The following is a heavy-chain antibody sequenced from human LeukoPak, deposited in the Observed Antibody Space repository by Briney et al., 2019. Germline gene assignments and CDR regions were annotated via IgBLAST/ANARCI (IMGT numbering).Heavy chain of an antibody. V-gene: IGHV3-49*04. CDR2: IRSKDYVGTT. D-gene: IGHD1-26*01. CDR3: TRVPGGSYYRLDI. J-gene: IGHJ3*02. CDR1: GFTFGDFA. Sequence: PGVSLRLSCTASGFTFGDFALSWVRQAPGKGLEWVGFIRSKDYVGTTEYAASVKGRFTISRDDSKSIASLQMNSLNTDDTAVYCCTRVPGGSYYRLDIWGQGTMVTVSS.